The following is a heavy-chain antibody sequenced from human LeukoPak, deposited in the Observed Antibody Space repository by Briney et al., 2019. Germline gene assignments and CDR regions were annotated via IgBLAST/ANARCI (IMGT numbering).Heavy chain of an antibody. CDR3: VKDHISDMALNFDY. D-gene: IGHD5-24*01. Sequence: GGSLRLSCTASGFTFSSYSMNWVRQAPGKGLEWVTVISYDGSNKYYADSVKGRFTISRDNSKNTLYLQMNSLRAEDTAVYYCVKDHISDMALNFDYWGQGTLVTVSS. CDR1: GFTFSSYS. CDR2: ISYDGSNK. V-gene: IGHV3-30*18. J-gene: IGHJ4*02.